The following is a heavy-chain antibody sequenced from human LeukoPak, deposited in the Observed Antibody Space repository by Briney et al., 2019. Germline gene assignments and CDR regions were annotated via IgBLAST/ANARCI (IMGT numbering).Heavy chain of an antibody. CDR2: INHSGST. V-gene: IGHV4-34*01. CDR3: ARGPYYSNGYYYYGMDV. D-gene: IGHD4-11*01. J-gene: IGHJ6*02. Sequence: SETLSLTCAVYGGSFSGYYWSWIRQPPGKGLEWIGEINHSGSTNYNPSLKSRVTISVDTSKNQFSLKLSSVTAADTAVYYCARGPYYSNGYYYYGMDVWGQGTTVTVSS. CDR1: GGSFSGYY.